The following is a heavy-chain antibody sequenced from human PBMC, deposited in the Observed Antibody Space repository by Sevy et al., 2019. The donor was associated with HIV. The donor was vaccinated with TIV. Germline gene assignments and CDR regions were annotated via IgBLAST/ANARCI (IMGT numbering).Heavy chain of an antibody. CDR1: GYTFTREA. CDR3: ARGAARAGSEY. V-gene: IGHV7-4-1*02. J-gene: IGHJ4*02. Sequence: ASVNVSCKTSGYTFTREAINWVRQAPGQGLEWMGWINTNTANPAYAQGFTGRFVFSLDTSVSTAYLQINSLKADDSAMYFCARGAARAGSEYWGQGTLVTVSS. CDR2: INTNTANP. D-gene: IGHD6-13*01.